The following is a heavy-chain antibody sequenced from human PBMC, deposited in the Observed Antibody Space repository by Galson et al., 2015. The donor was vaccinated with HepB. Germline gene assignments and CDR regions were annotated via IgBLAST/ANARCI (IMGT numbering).Heavy chain of an antibody. CDR2: INSDSTYI. Sequence: SLRLSCAASGFTFNDYNMIWVRQAPGKGLEWVSSINSDSTYIYYADSVRGRFTISRDNAKNSLYLQMNSLIVEDTAIYYCARDPPLRAPFDYWGQGTLVTVSS. CDR3: ARDPPLRAPFDY. CDR1: GFTFNDYN. V-gene: IGHV3-21*01. J-gene: IGHJ4*02.